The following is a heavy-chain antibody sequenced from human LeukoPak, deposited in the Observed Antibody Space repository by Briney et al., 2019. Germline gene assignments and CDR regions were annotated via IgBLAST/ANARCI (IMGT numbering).Heavy chain of an antibody. V-gene: IGHV4-59*01. CDR2: IYYSGGT. CDR3: ARWAVASWFDP. J-gene: IGHJ5*02. Sequence: KPSETLSLTCTVSGGSISSYYWSWIRQPPGKGLEWIGYIYYSGGTNYNPSLKSRVTMSVDTSKNQFSLKLSSVTAADTAVYYCARWAVASWFDPWGQGTLVTVSS. CDR1: GGSISSYY. D-gene: IGHD5-12*01.